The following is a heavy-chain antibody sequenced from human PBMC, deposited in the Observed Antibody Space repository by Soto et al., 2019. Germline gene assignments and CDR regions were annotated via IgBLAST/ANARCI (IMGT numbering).Heavy chain of an antibody. D-gene: IGHD3-22*01. Sequence: PSETLSLTCPFSGVSISSYYWSWIRQPPGKGLEWIGYIYYSGSTNYNPSLKSRVTISVDTSKNQFSLKLSSVTAADTAVYYCARVTTANMDVWGKGTTVTVSS. CDR2: IYYSGST. CDR1: GVSISSYY. V-gene: IGHV4-59*01. J-gene: IGHJ6*03. CDR3: ARVTTANMDV.